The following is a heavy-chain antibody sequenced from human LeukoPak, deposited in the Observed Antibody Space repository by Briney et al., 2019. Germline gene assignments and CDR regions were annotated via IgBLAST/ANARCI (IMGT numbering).Heavy chain of an antibody. V-gene: IGHV4-39*07. J-gene: IGHJ5*02. CDR2: IYYSGST. CDR3: ARTLRRGYCSSTSCPNNWFDP. D-gene: IGHD2-2*01. Sequence: SETLSLTCNVSGGSISSSSYYWGWIRQPPGKGLEWIGSIYYSGSTYYNPSLKSRVTISVDTSKNQFSLKLSSVTAADTAVYYCARTLRRGYCSSTSCPNNWFDPWGQGTLVTVSS. CDR1: GGSISSSSYY.